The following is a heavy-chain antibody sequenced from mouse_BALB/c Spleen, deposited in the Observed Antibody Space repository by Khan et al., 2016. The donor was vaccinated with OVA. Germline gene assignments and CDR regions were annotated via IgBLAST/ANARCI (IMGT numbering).Heavy chain of an antibody. CDR1: GFTFTDYY. V-gene: IGHV7-3*02. Sequence: EVELVESGGGLVQPGGSLRLSCATSGFTFTDYYMSWVRQPPGKALEWLGFIRNKANGYTTEYRASVTGRFTISRDNSQSILYLQMNTLRAEDSATYYCARDKHLNKRNYAMDYWGQGTSVTVSS. CDR2: IRNKANGYTT. D-gene: IGHD1-3*01. CDR3: ARDKHLNKRNYAMDY. J-gene: IGHJ4*01.